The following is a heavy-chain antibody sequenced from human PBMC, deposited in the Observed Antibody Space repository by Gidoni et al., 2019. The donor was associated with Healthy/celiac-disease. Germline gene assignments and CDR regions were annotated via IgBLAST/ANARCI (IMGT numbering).Heavy chain of an antibody. CDR3: ARHYGFGELFPDY. J-gene: IGHJ4*02. D-gene: IGHD3-10*01. CDR1: GFTFSAYY. CDR2: ISSSGSTI. Sequence: QVQLVESGGGLVKPGGSLRLSCAASGFTFSAYYMSWIRQAPGTGLVWVSYISSSGSTIYYADSVKGRFTISRDNSKNSLYMQMNSLRAEDTAVYYCARHYGFGELFPDYWGQGTLVTVSS. V-gene: IGHV3-11*01.